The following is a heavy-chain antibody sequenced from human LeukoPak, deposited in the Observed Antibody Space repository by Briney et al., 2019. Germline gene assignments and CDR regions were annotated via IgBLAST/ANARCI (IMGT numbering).Heavy chain of an antibody. Sequence: AGGSLRLPCAASGFTFSSYAMSWVRQAPGKGLEWVSAISGSGGSTYYADSVKGRFTISRDNSKNTLYLQMNSLRAEDTAVYYCAKFNDFWSGYSYWGQGTLVTVSS. J-gene: IGHJ4*02. CDR1: GFTFSSYA. V-gene: IGHV3-23*01. CDR2: ISGSGGST. D-gene: IGHD3-3*01. CDR3: AKFNDFWSGYSY.